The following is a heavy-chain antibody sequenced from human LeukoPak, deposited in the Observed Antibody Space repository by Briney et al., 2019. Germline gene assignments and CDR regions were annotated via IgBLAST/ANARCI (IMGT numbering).Heavy chain of an antibody. CDR1: GDSVSSNSSA. CDR3: ARGGQGDGYSADEAFDI. V-gene: IGHV6-1*01. Sequence: PSQTLSLTCAISGDSVSSNSSACNWIRQSPSRGLEWLGRTYYRSKWYNDYAVSVKSRITINPDTSKNQFSLQVNSVTPEDTAVYYCARGGQGDGYSADEAFDIWGQGTMVTVSS. CDR2: TYYRSKWYN. J-gene: IGHJ3*02. D-gene: IGHD5-24*01.